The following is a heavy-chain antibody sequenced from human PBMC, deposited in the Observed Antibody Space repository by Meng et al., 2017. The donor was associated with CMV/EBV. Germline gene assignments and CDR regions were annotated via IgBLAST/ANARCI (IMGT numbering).Heavy chain of an antibody. J-gene: IGHJ4*02. CDR1: GGSISSSSYY. V-gene: IGHV4-39*07. CDR2: IYYSGST. CDR3: ARGPSSGWYWG. Sequence: SETLSLTCTVSGGSISSSSYYWGWIRQPPGKGLEWIGSIYYSGSTNHNLSLKSRVTISVDTSKNQFSLKLSSVTAADTAVYYCARGPSSGWYWGWGQGTLVTVSS. D-gene: IGHD6-19*01.